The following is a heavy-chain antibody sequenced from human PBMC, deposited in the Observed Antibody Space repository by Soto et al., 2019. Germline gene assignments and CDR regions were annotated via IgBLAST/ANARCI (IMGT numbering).Heavy chain of an antibody. CDR3: AKHFVNGEVDY. CDR2: VSDGGSDA. D-gene: IGHD3-10*01. Sequence: EVQLLESGGGLVQPGGSLRLSCAASGFTFSTYAMSWVRQPPGKGLEWVSIVSDGGSDAFYADSVKGRFAISRDNSKNTLYLQMNSLTAEDTAVYYRAKHFVNGEVDYWGQGTPVTVSS. J-gene: IGHJ4*02. CDR1: GFTFSTYA. V-gene: IGHV3-23*01.